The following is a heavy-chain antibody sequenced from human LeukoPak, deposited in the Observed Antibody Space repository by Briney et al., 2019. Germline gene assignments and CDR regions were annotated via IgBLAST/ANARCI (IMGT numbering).Heavy chain of an antibody. Sequence: GGSLRLSCAASGFTFSSYAMHWVRQAPGKGLEWVAVISYDGSNKYYADSVKGRFTISRDNAKNSLYLQMKSLRAEDTAVYYCARVEAKFGELLASDYWGQGTLVTVYS. CDR3: ARVEAKFGELLASDY. CDR1: GFTFSSYA. J-gene: IGHJ4*02. V-gene: IGHV3-30-3*01. D-gene: IGHD3-10*01. CDR2: ISYDGSNK.